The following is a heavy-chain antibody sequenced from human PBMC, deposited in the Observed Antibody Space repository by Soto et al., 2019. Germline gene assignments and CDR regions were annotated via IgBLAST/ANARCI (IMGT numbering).Heavy chain of an antibody. D-gene: IGHD6-6*01. CDR3: ARRRATAARPGWFDP. J-gene: IGHJ5*02. Sequence: QVQLVQSGAEVKKPGASVKVSCKASGYTFTSYDINWVRQATGQGLEWMGWMNPNSGNTGYAQKFLGRVTMTRNTSISTACMELSSLRSEDTAVYYCARRRATAARPGWFDPWGQGTLVTVSS. V-gene: IGHV1-8*01. CDR1: GYTFTSYD. CDR2: MNPNSGNT.